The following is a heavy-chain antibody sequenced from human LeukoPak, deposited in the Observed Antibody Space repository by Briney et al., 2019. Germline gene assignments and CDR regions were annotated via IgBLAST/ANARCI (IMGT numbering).Heavy chain of an antibody. CDR1: GYTFTELS. CDR2: FDPEDGET. CDR3: ATLSRGAAAATYYFDC. V-gene: IGHV1-24*01. Sequence: GASVKVSCKVSGYTFTELSMHWVRQAPGKGLEWMGGFDPEDGETIYAQKFQGRVTMTEDTSTDTAYMELSSLRSEDTAVYYCATLSRGAAAATYYFDCWGQGTLVTVSS. J-gene: IGHJ4*02. D-gene: IGHD2-15*01.